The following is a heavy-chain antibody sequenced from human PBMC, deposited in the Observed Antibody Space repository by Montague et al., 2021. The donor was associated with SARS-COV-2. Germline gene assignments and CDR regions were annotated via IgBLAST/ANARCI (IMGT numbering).Heavy chain of an antibody. CDR3: ARRTYDILTGYDYGMDV. J-gene: IGHJ6*02. Sequence: PALGKPTQTLTLTCTFSGFSLSTSGMCVSWIRQPPGKALEWLARIDWDDDKYYSTSLKTRFTISKDTSKNQVVLTMTNMDPVDTATYYCARRTYDILTGYDYGMDVWGQGTTVTVSS. CDR1: GFSLSTSGMC. CDR2: IDWDDDK. V-gene: IGHV2-70*11. D-gene: IGHD3-9*01.